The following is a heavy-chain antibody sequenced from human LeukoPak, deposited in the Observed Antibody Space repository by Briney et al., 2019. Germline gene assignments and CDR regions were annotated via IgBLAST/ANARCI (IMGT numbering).Heavy chain of an antibody. V-gene: IGHV1-69*05. Sequence: SVKVSCKASGGTFSNYAISWVRQAPGQGLEWLGGIIPIFGTAKYAQKFQGRVTITTDEATTTAYMELISLRSEDTAVYYCVRDYYGSGSYYNGRTDLWGQGTLVTVSS. CDR3: VRDYYGSGSYYNGRTDL. J-gene: IGHJ4*02. CDR2: IIPIFGTA. D-gene: IGHD3-10*01. CDR1: GGTFSNYA.